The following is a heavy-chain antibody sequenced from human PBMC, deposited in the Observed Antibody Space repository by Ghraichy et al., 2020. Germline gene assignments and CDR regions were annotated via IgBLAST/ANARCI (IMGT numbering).Heavy chain of an antibody. Sequence: SETLSLTCTVSGGSISSYYWSWIRQPPGKGLEWIGYIYYSGSTNYNPSLKSRVTISVDTSKNQFSLKLSSVTAADTAVYYCARVGVYYGSGSDPLDYWGQGTLVTVSS. CDR1: GGSISSYY. D-gene: IGHD3-10*01. V-gene: IGHV4-59*01. CDR2: IYYSGST. CDR3: ARVGVYYGSGSDPLDY. J-gene: IGHJ4*02.